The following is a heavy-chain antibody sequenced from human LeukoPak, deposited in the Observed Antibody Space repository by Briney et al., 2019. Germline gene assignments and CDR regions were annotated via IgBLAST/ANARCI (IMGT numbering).Heavy chain of an antibody. CDR1: RFTFSNYW. D-gene: IGHD3-10*02. CDR3: AELGITMIGGV. CDR2: IKQDGSEK. J-gene: IGHJ6*04. V-gene: IGHV3-7*01. Sequence: GGSLRLSCSASRFTFSNYWMTWVRQAPGKGLEWVANIKQDGSEKYYVDSVKGRFTISRDNLKNSLYLQMNSLRVEDTAVYYCAELGITMIGGVWGKGTTVTISS.